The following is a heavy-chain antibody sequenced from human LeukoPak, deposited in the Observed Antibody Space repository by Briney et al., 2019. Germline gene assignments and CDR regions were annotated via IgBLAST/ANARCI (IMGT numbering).Heavy chain of an antibody. J-gene: IGHJ6*02. CDR1: GGSLISGGYY. Sequence: SRTLSHTCTVSGGSLISGGYYWSWIRHHPGKGLEWIGYIYYSGSTYYNPSLKSRVTISVDTSKNQFSLKLSSVTAADTAVYYCARDNFKFIAAAASGWHYGMDVWGQGTTVTVS. CDR3: ARDNFKFIAAAASGWHYGMDV. V-gene: IGHV4-31*03. D-gene: IGHD6-13*01. CDR2: IYYSGST.